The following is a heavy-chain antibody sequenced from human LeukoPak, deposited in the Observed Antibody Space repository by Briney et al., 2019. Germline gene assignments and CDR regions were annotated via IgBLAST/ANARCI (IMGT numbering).Heavy chain of an antibody. CDR2: IKQDGSEK. J-gene: IGHJ4*02. Sequence: GGSLSLSCAASGFTLSSYWMSWVRQAPGKGLEWVANIKQDGSEKYYVDSVKGRFTISRDNAKNSLYLQMNSLRAEDTAVYYCAREQWLATDYWGQGTLVTVSS. CDR3: AREQWLATDY. CDR1: GFTLSSYW. V-gene: IGHV3-7*01. D-gene: IGHD6-19*01.